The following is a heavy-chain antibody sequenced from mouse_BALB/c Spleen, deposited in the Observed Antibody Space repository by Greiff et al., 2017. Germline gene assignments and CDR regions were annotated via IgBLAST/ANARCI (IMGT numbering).Heavy chain of an antibody. CDR3: ARSDWALYYYAMDY. CDR1: GYTFTSYW. CDR2: INPSTGYT. V-gene: IGHV1-7*01. D-gene: IGHD4-1*01. Sequence: VKLQESGAELAKPGASVKMSCKASGYTFTSYWMHWVKQRPGQGLEWIGYINPSTGYTEYNQKFKDKATLTADKSSSTAYMQLSSLTSEDSAVYYCARSDWALYYYAMDYWGQGTSVTVSS. J-gene: IGHJ4*01.